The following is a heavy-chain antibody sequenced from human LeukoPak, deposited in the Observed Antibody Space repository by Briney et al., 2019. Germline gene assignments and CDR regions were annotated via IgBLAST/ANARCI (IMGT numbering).Heavy chain of an antibody. J-gene: IGHJ4*02. Sequence: GASVKVSCKASGYTFTGYYMQWVRQAPGQGLEWMGWINPHSGGTNYAQKFQGRVTMTSDKSTSTAYMELSGLRSDDTAVYYCSRYAFLGIGEERFDYWGQGTQVIVSS. CDR3: SRYAFLGIGEERFDY. V-gene: IGHV1-2*02. CDR2: INPHSGGT. CDR1: GYTFTGYY. D-gene: IGHD1-26*01.